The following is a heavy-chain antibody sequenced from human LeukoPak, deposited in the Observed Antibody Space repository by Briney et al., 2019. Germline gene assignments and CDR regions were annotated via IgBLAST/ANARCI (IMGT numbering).Heavy chain of an antibody. CDR3: VPGGLAVSGIDY. CDR2: ITPDGSDR. V-gene: IGHV3-7*01. J-gene: IGHJ4*02. CDR1: GFTFNNYW. D-gene: IGHD6-19*01. Sequence: GGPLRLSCAVSGFTFNNYWMSWVRQAPGKGLEWVANITPDGSDRYYVDSLKGRVTISRDNTKSSLYLQLNSLRAEDTAVYYCVPGGLAVSGIDYWGQGALVTVSS.